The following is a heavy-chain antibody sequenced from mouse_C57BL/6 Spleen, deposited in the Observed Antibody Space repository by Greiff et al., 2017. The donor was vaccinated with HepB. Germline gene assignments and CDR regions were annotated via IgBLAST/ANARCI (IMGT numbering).Heavy chain of an antibody. J-gene: IGHJ2*01. CDR2: ISGGGGNT. CDR3: APNWDEGYYFDY. CDR1: GFTFSSYT. Sequence: EVQLVESGGGLVKPGGSLKLSCAASGFTFSSYTMSWVRQTPEKRLEWVATISGGGGNTYYPDSVKGRFTISRDNAKNTLYLQMSSLRSEDTALYYCAPNWDEGYYFDYWGQGTTLTVSS. D-gene: IGHD4-1*02. V-gene: IGHV5-9*01.